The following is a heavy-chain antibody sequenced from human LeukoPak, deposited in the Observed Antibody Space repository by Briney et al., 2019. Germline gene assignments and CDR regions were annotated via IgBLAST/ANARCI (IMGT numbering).Heavy chain of an antibody. Sequence: PSETLSLTCAVYGGSFSGYYWSWIRQPPGKGLEWIGEINHSGSTNYNPSLKSRVTISVDTSKNQFSLKLSSVTAADTAVYYCARGLNDILTGYYPKGFDYWGQGTLVTVSS. J-gene: IGHJ4*02. CDR3: ARGLNDILTGYYPKGFDY. D-gene: IGHD3-9*01. CDR2: INHSGST. CDR1: GGSFSGYY. V-gene: IGHV4-34*01.